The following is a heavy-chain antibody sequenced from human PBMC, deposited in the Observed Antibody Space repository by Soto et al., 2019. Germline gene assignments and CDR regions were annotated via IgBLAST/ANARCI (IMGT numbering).Heavy chain of an antibody. CDR2: LSDSGGSI. J-gene: IGHJ1*01. CDR3: ARDRVESGYPEYFQH. Sequence: PGGSLRLSCTASGFTFSSHAMTWVRQAPGKGLEWVSGLSDSGGSIYYADSVKGRFTISRDNSMNTLYLQMNSLRAEDTAVYYCARDRVESGYPEYFQHWGQGTLVTVSS. V-gene: IGHV3-23*01. D-gene: IGHD3-22*01. CDR1: GFTFSSHA.